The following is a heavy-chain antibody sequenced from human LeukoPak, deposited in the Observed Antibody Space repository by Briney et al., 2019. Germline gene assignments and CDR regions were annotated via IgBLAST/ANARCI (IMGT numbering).Heavy chain of an antibody. Sequence: PSETLSLTCTVSGGSISSYYWSWIRQPPGKGLEWIGYIYYSGSTNYNPSLKSRVTISVDTSKNQFSLKLSSVTAADTAVYYCARDDGDYPTRYFDLWGRGTLVTVSS. V-gene: IGHV4-59*12. CDR3: ARDDGDYPTRYFDL. CDR2: IYYSGST. J-gene: IGHJ2*01. CDR1: GGSISSYY. D-gene: IGHD4-17*01.